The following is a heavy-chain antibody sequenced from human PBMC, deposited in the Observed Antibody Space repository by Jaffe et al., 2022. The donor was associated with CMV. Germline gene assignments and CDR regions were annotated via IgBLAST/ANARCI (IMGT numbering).Heavy chain of an antibody. CDR1: GGSISSSSYY. Sequence: QLQLQESGPGLVKPSETLSLTCTVSGGSISSSSYYWGWIRQPPGKGLEWIGSIYYSGSTYYNPSLKSRVTISVDTSKNQFSLKLSSVTAADTAVYYCARQRRNLRYFDELHGYDSSGRDFDDYWGQGTLVTVSS. V-gene: IGHV4-39*01. CDR2: IYYSGST. D-gene: IGHD3-22*01. J-gene: IGHJ4*02. CDR3: ARQRRNLRYFDELHGYDSSGRDFDDY.